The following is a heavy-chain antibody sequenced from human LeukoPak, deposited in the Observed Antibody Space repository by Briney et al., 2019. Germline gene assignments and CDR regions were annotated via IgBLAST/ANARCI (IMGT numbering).Heavy chain of an antibody. Sequence: SETRSLTCAGYGGSFSGYYWRWIRQPPGKGLEWIGEINHSGSTHYNPSLKSRVTISVDTSKNQFSLKLSSVTAADTAVYYCAGGSRSPEGGLLYVYRGQGTLVTVSS. V-gene: IGHV4-34*01. CDR2: INHSGST. D-gene: IGHD3-10*01. CDR1: GGSFSGYY. J-gene: IGHJ4*02. CDR3: AGGSRSPEGGLLYVY.